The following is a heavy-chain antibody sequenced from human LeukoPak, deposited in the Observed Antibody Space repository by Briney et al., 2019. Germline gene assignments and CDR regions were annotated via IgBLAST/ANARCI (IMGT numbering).Heavy chain of an antibody. CDR2: ISGSSSPI. CDR3: ARVAYDILTGQNGYYFDD. D-gene: IGHD3-9*01. CDR1: GFSLTTYE. J-gene: IGHJ4*02. Sequence: GGSLRLSCAASGFSLTTYEMNWVRQAPGKGLEWVSYISGSSSPIYYADSVKGRFTTSRDNDNKSLYLQMDSLRDEDTAFYYCARVAYDILTGQNGYYFDDWGQGTLVTVSS. V-gene: IGHV3-48*03.